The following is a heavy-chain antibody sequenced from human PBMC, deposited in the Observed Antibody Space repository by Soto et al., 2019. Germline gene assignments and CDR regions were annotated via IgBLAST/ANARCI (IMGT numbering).Heavy chain of an antibody. CDR3: ARGSCSGGSCYRSPDYYYYYMDV. CDR2: MNPNSGNT. Sequence: ASVKVSCKASGYTFTSYDINWVRQATGQGLEWMGWMNPNSGNTGYAQKFQGRVTMTRNTSISTAYMELSSLRSEDTAVYYCARGSCSGGSCYRSPDYYYYYMDVWGKGTTVTSP. V-gene: IGHV1-8*01. J-gene: IGHJ6*03. CDR1: GYTFTSYD. D-gene: IGHD2-15*01.